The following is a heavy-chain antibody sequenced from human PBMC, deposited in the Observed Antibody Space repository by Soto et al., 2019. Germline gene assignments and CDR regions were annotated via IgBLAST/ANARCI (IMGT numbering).Heavy chain of an antibody. CDR1: GFTFGSYS. V-gene: IGHV3-48*02. CDR3: ARFHYGDSPG. D-gene: IGHD4-17*01. J-gene: IGHJ4*02. CDR2: ISSSSSTI. Sequence: EVQLVESGGGLVQPGGSLRLSCAASGFTFGSYSMNWVRQAPGKGLEWVSYISSSSSTIYYADSVKGRFTISRDNAKNSLYLQMHSLRDEDTAVYYCARFHYGDSPGWGQGTLVIVSS.